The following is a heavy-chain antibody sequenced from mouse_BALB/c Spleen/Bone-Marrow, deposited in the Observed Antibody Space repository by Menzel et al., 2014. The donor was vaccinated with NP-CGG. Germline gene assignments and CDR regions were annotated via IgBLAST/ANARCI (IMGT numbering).Heavy chain of an antibody. CDR2: IWRGGST. Sequence: VQLQESGPSLVQPSQSLSITCTVSGFSLTSYGVHWVRQSPGKGLEWLGVIWRGGSTDYNAAFMSRLSITKDNSKSQVFFKMNSLQADDTAIYYCAKNWGYGYAMDYWGQGTSVTVSS. V-gene: IGHV2-5-1*01. D-gene: IGHD3-1*01. J-gene: IGHJ4*01. CDR3: AKNWGYGYAMDY. CDR1: GFSLTSYG.